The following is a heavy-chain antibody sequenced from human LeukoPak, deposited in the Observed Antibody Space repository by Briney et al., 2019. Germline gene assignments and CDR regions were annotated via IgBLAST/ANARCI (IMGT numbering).Heavy chain of an antibody. CDR2: ISSSGSTI. V-gene: IGHV3-48*04. D-gene: IGHD4-17*01. CDR1: GFTFSSYA. CDR3: ARGATVWARMDV. J-gene: IGHJ6*03. Sequence: GRSLRLSCAASGFTFSSYAMNWVRQAPGKGLEWVSYISSSGSTIYYADSVKGRFTISRDNAKNSLYLQMNSLRAEDTAVYYCARGATVWARMDVWGKGTTVTVSS.